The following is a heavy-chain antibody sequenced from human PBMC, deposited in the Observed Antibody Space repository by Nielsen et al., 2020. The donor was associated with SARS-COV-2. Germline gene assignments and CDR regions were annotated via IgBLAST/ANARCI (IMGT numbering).Heavy chain of an antibody. J-gene: IGHJ5*02. CDR2: IDPSDSYT. V-gene: IGHV5-10-1*01. D-gene: IGHD3-22*01. CDR1: RYSFTSYW. Sequence: KVSCKGSRYSFTSYWISWVRQMPGKGLEWMGRIDPSDSYTNYSPSFQGHVTISADKSISTAYLQWSSLKASDTAMYYCARRNDSSGYYQDWFDPWGQGTLVTVSS. CDR3: ARRNDSSGYYQDWFDP.